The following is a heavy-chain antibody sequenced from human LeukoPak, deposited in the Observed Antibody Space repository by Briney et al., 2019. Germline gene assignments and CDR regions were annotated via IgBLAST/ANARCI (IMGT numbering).Heavy chain of an antibody. V-gene: IGHV5-51*01. D-gene: IGHD2-15*01. CDR1: GYSITNYW. CDR3: ARQEYCSGGSCYTWFDP. J-gene: IGHJ5*02. CDR2: IYPADSDI. Sequence: GESLKISCKGSGYSITNYWIGWVRQMPGKGLEWMGIIYPADSDIRYSPSFQGQVTISADKSICTAYLQWSSLKASDTAMYYCARQEYCSGGSCYTWFDPWGQGTLVTVSS.